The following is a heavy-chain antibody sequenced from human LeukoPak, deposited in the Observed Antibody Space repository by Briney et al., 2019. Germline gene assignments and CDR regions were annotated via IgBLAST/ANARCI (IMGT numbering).Heavy chain of an antibody. D-gene: IGHD3-10*01. CDR1: GFTFSSYS. Sequence: GGSLRLSCAASGFTFSSYSMNWVRQAPGKGLEWVAVISYDGSNKYYADSVKGRFTISRDNSKNTLYLQMNSLRAEDTAVYYCAKAGLAEYFQHWGQGTLVTVSS. CDR3: AKAGLAEYFQH. V-gene: IGHV3-30*18. CDR2: ISYDGSNK. J-gene: IGHJ1*01.